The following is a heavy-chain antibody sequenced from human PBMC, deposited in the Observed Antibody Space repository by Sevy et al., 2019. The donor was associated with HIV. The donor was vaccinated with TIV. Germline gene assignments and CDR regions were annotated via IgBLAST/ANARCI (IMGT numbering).Heavy chain of an antibody. D-gene: IGHD1-26*01. V-gene: IGHV3-30*03. CDR3: TRLGIEGYYYYMDV. CDR1: GFTFSSYG. CDR2: ISYDGSNK. Sequence: GGSLRLSCAASGFTFSSYGMHWVRQAPGKGLEWVAVISYDGSNKYYADSVKGRFTISRDNSKNTLYLQMNSLKTEDTAVYYCTRLGIEGYYYYMDVWGKGTTVTVSS. J-gene: IGHJ6*03.